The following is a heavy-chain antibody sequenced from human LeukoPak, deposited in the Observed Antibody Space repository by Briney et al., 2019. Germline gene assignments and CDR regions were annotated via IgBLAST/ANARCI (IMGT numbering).Heavy chain of an antibody. D-gene: IGHD3-3*01. CDR3: ARFRPDFWSGYFDY. J-gene: IGHJ4*02. Sequence: SETLSLTCAVYGGSFSGYYWSWIRQPPGKGLEWIGEINHSGSTNYNPSLKRRVTISVDTSKNQFSLKLSSVTAADTAVYYCARFRPDFWSGYFDYWGQGTLVTVSS. CDR2: INHSGST. V-gene: IGHV4-34*01. CDR1: GGSFSGYY.